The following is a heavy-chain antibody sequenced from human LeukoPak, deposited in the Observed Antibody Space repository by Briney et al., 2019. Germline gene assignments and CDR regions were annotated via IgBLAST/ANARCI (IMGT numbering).Heavy chain of an antibody. J-gene: IGHJ4*02. CDR1: GITLSNYA. CDR3: AKRGVVIRVILVGFHKEAYYFDS. CDR2: ISGSGGGT. Sequence: PGGSLRLSSAVSGITLSNYAMSWVRQAPGKGLEWVAGISGSGGGTHYADSVKGRFTISRDNPKNTLYLQMNNLRAGDTAVYFCAKRGVVIRVILVGFHKEAYYFDSWGQGALVTVSS. D-gene: IGHD3-22*01. V-gene: IGHV3-23*01.